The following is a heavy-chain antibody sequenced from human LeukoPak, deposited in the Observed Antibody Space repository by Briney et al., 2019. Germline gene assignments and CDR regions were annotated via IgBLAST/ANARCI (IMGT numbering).Heavy chain of an antibody. V-gene: IGHV6-1*01. CDR3: ARGGQGDGYSVDDAFDI. Sequence: SQTLSLTCAISGDSVSSNSAAWNWIRQSPSRGLEWLGRTNYRSKWYNDYAVSVKSRITINPDTSKNQFSLQLNSVTPEDTAVYYCARGGQGDGYSVDDAFDIWGQGTMVTVSS. J-gene: IGHJ3*02. D-gene: IGHD5-24*01. CDR1: GDSVSSNSAA. CDR2: TNYRSKWYN.